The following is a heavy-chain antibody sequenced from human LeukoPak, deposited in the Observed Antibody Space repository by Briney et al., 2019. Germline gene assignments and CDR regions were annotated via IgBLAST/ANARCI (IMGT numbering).Heavy chain of an antibody. D-gene: IGHD3-3*01. CDR2: INPSGGST. V-gene: IGHV1-46*01. CDR3: ARDSTYYDFWSGYPSRPTYYYYYGMDV. Sequence: ASVNVSCKASGYTFTSYYMHWVRQAPGQGLEWMGIINPSGGSTSYAQKFQGRVTMTRDTSTSTVYMELSSLRSGDTAVYYCARDSTYYDFWSGYPSRPTYYYYYGMDVWGQGTTVTVSS. CDR1: GYTFTSYY. J-gene: IGHJ6*02.